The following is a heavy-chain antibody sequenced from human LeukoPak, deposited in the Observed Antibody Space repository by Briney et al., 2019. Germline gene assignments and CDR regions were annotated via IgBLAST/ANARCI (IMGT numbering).Heavy chain of an antibody. CDR1: GFTSSDYD. CDR3: ARDWYCSSSICYTDRNWFDP. J-gene: IGHJ5*02. CDR2: ISTTSSYT. Sequence: PGGSLRLSYAASGFTSSDYDMSWIRQAPGKGLEWVSYISTTSSYTDYADSVRGRFTISRDNAKNLLYLQMNSLRPKDTAVYYCARDWYCSSSICYTDRNWFDPWGQGTLVTVSS. D-gene: IGHD2-2*02. V-gene: IGHV3-11*05.